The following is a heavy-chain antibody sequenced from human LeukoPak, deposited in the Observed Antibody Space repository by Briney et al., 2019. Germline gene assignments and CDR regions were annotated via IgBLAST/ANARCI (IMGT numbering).Heavy chain of an antibody. Sequence: PGGSLRLSCAASGFTFSSYSMNWVRQAPGKGLEWVSSISSSSSYIYYADSVKGRFTISRDNAKNSLYLQMNSLSAEDTAVYYCARDGIAAAAYYFDYWGQGTLVTVSS. CDR1: GFTFSSYS. D-gene: IGHD6-13*01. CDR3: ARDGIAAAAYYFDY. CDR2: ISSSSSYI. J-gene: IGHJ4*02. V-gene: IGHV3-21*01.